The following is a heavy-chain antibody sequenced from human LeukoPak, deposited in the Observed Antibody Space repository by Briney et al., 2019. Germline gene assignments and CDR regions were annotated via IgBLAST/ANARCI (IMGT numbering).Heavy chain of an antibody. CDR1: GYTFTSYG. CDR3: ARVAYCSSTSCSIAYYYYYYMDV. Sequence: ASVKVSCKASGYTFTSYGISWVRQDPGQGLEWMGWISAYNGNTNYAQKLQGRVTMTTDTSTSTAYMELRSLRSDDTAVYYCARVAYCSSTSCSIAYYYYYYMDVWGKGTTVTVSS. V-gene: IGHV1-18*01. D-gene: IGHD2-2*01. J-gene: IGHJ6*03. CDR2: ISAYNGNT.